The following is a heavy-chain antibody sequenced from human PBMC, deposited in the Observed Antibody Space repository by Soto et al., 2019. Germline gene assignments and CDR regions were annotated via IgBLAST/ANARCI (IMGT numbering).Heavy chain of an antibody. CDR1: GFTFNLYG. CDR3: AKDQASGQGSFYF. Sequence: VKLVESGGGVVQPGVSLRLSCAASGFTFNLYGMHWVRQAPDKGLEWVALISYDGSNQYYADSVKGRFTISRDNSMITKFLKMTSMIADDTVVYYCAKDQASGQGSFYFWGQGTLVTLSS. CDR2: ISYDGSNQ. J-gene: IGHJ4*02. V-gene: IGHV3-30*18.